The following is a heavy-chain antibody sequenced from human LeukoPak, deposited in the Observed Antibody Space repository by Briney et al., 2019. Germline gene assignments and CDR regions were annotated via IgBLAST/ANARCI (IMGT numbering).Heavy chain of an antibody. Sequence: SETLSLTCAVYGGSFSGYYWSWIRQPPGKGLEWIGEINHSGSTNYNPSLKSRVTISVDTSKNQFSLKLSSVTAADTAVYYCARQRGGSGSYYIPSIPYFDYWGQGTLVTVSS. J-gene: IGHJ4*02. CDR1: GGSFSGYY. CDR3: ARQRGGSGSYYIPSIPYFDY. V-gene: IGHV4-34*01. D-gene: IGHD3-10*01. CDR2: INHSGST.